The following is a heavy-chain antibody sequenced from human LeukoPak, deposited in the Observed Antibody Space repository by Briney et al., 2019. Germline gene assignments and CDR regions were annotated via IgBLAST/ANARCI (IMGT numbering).Heavy chain of an antibody. CDR2: IYHSGST. CDR1: GYSISSGYY. J-gene: IGHJ4*02. Sequence: SETLSLTCAVSGYSISSGYYWGWIRQPPGKGLEWIGSIYHSGSTYYNPPLKSRVTISVDTSKNQFSLKLSSVTAADTAVYYCARRRGRSYDILTGNSNYFDYWGQGTLVTVSS. V-gene: IGHV4-38-2*01. D-gene: IGHD3-9*01. CDR3: ARRRGRSYDILTGNSNYFDY.